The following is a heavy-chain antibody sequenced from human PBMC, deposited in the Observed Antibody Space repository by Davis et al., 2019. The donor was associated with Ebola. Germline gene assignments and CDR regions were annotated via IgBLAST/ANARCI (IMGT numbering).Heavy chain of an antibody. V-gene: IGHV3-21*01. Sequence: GESLKISCAASGFSLSSYAMNWVRQAPGKGLEWVSSISSRTTYIYYADSVKGRFTISRDNPRNSLYLQMDNLRVEDTALYYCTKGQGYFLDYWGQGTLVTVSS. CDR2: ISSRTTYI. J-gene: IGHJ4*02. D-gene: IGHD6-13*01. CDR3: TKGQGYFLDY. CDR1: GFSLSSYA.